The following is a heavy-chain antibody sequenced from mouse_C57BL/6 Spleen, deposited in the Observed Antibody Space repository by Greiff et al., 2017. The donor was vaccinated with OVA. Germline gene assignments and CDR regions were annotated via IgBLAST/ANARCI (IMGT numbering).Heavy chain of an antibody. CDR3: AREGSSSWFGD. Sequence: QVQLQQPGAELVRPGSSVKLSCKASGYTFTSYWMHWVKQRPIQGLEWIGNIDPSDSETHYNQKFKDKATLTVDKSSSTAYMQLSSLTSEDSAVYYWAREGSSSWFGDWGQGARVTVA. V-gene: IGHV1-52*01. CDR2: IDPSDSET. J-gene: IGHJ3*01. CDR1: GYTFTSYW. D-gene: IGHD1-1*01.